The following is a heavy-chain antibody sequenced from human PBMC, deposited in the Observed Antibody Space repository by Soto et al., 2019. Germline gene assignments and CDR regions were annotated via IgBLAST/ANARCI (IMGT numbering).Heavy chain of an antibody. CDR3: ALVFTGRWFDP. D-gene: IGHD1-26*01. CDR1: GGPFSSYA. J-gene: IGHJ5*02. CDR2: ITPMFGAP. Sequence: QVQLVQSGAEVKKPGSSVKVSCTASGGPFSSYAINWVRQAPGQGLEWMGVITPMFGAPHYAQNFKGRITITADKSTYMAYMELSSLTSWDTAVYFCALVFTGRWFDPWGQGTLDTVSS. V-gene: IGHV1-69*06.